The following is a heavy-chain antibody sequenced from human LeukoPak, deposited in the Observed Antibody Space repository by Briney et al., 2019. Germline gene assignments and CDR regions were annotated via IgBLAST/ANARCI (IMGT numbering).Heavy chain of an antibody. D-gene: IGHD3-10*01. CDR3: ARGSYGFGDMYFDL. V-gene: IGHV3-30-3*01. CDR1: GFLFSDYA. CDR2: VSYDNNN. J-gene: IGHJ2*01. Sequence: PGGSLRLSCATSGFLFSDYAMHWVRQAPGKGLEWVAVVSYDNNNYYGVSVKGRFTISRDNSKDTLYLQMNSLRPEDTAVYYCARGSYGFGDMYFDLWGRGTLVTVSS.